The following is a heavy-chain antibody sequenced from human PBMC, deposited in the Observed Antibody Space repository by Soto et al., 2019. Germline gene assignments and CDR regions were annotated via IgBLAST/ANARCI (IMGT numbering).Heavy chain of an antibody. CDR2: IVVGSGNT. J-gene: IGHJ4*02. V-gene: IGHV1-58*01. CDR1: GFTFTSSA. CDR3: AADDGQQLVPFDY. D-gene: IGHD6-13*01. Sequence: SVKVSCKASGFTFTSSAVQWVRQARGQRLEWIGWIVVGSGNTNYAQKFQERVTITRDMSTSTAYMELSSLRSEDTAVYYCAADDGQQLVPFDYWGQGTLVTVSS.